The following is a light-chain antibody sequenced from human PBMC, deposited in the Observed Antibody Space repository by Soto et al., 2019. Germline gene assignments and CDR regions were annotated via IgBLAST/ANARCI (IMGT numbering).Light chain of an antibody. CDR2: EVS. CDR3: SSYTTTSTVL. J-gene: IGLJ2*01. CDR1: NSDVGAYNY. Sequence: QSALTQPASVSGSPGQSITFSCTGTNSDVGAYNYVSWYQQHPGKAPKLMIYEVSYRPSGVSTRFSGSKSGNTASLTISGLQAEDEADYYCSSYTTTSTVLFDGGTKVTVL. V-gene: IGLV2-14*01.